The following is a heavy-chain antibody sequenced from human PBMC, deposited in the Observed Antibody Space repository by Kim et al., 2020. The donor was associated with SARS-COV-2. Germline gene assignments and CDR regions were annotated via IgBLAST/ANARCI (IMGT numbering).Heavy chain of an antibody. CDR3: ARAAYCGGDCYNFLGY. J-gene: IGHJ4*02. Sequence: KFQGRVTITADKSTSTAYMELSSLRSEDTAVYYCARAAYCGGDCYNFLGYWGQGTLVTVSS. V-gene: IGHV1-69*04. D-gene: IGHD2-21*02.